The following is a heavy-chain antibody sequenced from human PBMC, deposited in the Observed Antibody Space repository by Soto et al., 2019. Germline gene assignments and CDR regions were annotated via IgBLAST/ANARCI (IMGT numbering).Heavy chain of an antibody. D-gene: IGHD6-6*01. CDR2: TYYRSHWYN. J-gene: IGHJ6*02. CDR3: VRQYRDSQYYSGLDV. Sequence: SQTLSLPCAMSGDSVSSNSGAWNWIRPSPSRGLEWLGRTYYRSHWYNDFAVSVKSRVTIDPDTSKNQFSLQLNSVTPEDTAVYYCVRQYRDSQYYSGLDVWGQGTTVTVSS. V-gene: IGHV6-1*01. CDR1: GDSVSSNSGA.